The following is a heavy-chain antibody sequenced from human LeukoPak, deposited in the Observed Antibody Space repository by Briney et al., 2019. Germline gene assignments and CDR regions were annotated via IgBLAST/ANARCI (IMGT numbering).Heavy chain of an antibody. CDR2: ISAYNGNT. CDR1: GYTFTSYG. D-gene: IGHD3-22*01. J-gene: IGHJ4*02. CDR3: VRSWGANYYDSSGYYYY. Sequence: ASVKVSCKASGYTFTSYGISWVRQAPGQGPEWMGWISAYNGNTNYAQKLQGRVTMTTDTSTSTAYMELRSLRSDDTAVYYCVRSWGANYYDSSGYYYYWGQGTLVTVSS. V-gene: IGHV1-18*01.